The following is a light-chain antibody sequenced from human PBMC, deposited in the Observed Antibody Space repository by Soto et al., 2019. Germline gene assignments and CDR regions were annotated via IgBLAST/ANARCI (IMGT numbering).Light chain of an antibody. Sequence: EIVLTQSPATLSLSPGERATLSCRASQSVSSYLVWYQQKPGQAPRLLMYDASNRATGIPARFSVSGSGTDFTLTISSLEPADFAVYYCQQRSTWPLTFGGGTKVEIK. CDR3: QQRSTWPLT. CDR2: DAS. CDR1: QSVSSY. J-gene: IGKJ4*01. V-gene: IGKV3-11*01.